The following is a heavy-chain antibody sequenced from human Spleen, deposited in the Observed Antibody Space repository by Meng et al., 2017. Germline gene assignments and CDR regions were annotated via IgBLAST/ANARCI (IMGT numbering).Heavy chain of an antibody. V-gene: IGHV4-4*02. J-gene: IGHJ4*02. Sequence: QVQLQQSGPGLVQPSVTLSLTCAVSGGSIDTTIWWGWVRQPPGKGLEWIGEVSHSGPTRYNPSLKSRVTLSLDGSKNQFSLMLNSVTAADTAVYYCAVKDFTFWSGYSSYYWGQGTLVTVSS. CDR2: VSHSGPT. D-gene: IGHD3-3*01. CDR1: GGSIDTTIW. CDR3: AVKDFTFWSGYSSYY.